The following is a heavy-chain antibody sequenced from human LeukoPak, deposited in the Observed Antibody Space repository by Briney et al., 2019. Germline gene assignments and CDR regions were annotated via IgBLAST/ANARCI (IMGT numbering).Heavy chain of an antibody. CDR3: TRVHSSSWEYYFDK. J-gene: IGHJ4*02. D-gene: IGHD6-13*01. CDR2: IWYDGNNI. Sequence: PGGSLRLSCAASGFTFSSYGMHWVRQAPGKGLEWVAVIWYDGNNIYYADSVKGRFTISRDNSKNTLFLQMSSLRVEDTAVYYCTRVHSSSWEYYFDKWGQGTLVTVSS. V-gene: IGHV3-33*01. CDR1: GFTFSSYG.